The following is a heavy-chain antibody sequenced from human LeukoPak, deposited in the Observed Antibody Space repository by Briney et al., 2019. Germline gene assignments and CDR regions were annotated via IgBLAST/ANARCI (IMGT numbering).Heavy chain of an antibody. J-gene: IGHJ4*02. CDR3: WCSSGYSFDY. Sequence: SVKGRFTISRDNAKNTLYLQMNSLRAEDTAVYYCWCSSGYSFDYWGQGTLVTVSS. V-gene: IGHV3-74*01. D-gene: IGHD3-22*01.